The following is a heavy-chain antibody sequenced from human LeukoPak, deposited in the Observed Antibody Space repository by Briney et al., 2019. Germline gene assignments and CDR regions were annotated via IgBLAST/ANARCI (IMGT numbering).Heavy chain of an antibody. CDR3: ARVGRSSWYTSWSEYFQH. V-gene: IGHV3-21*01. CDR1: GFTFSSYS. Sequence: GGSLRLSCAASGFTFSSYSMNWVRQAPGKGLEWVSSISSSSSYIYYADSVKGRFTISRDNAKNSLYLQMNSLRAEDTAVYYCARVGRSSWYTSWSEYFQHWGQGTLVTVSS. CDR2: ISSSSSYI. J-gene: IGHJ1*01. D-gene: IGHD6-13*01.